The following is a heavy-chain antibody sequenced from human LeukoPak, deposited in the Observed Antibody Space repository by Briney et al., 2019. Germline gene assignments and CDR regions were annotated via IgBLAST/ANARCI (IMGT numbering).Heavy chain of an antibody. Sequence: SETLSLTCTVSGGSISSYYWSWIRQPPGKGLEWIGYIYYSGSTNYNPSLKSRVTISVDTSKNQFSLKLSSVTAADTAVYYCARARPKGSVAGTAFDYWGQGTLVTVSS. CDR3: ARARPKGSVAGTAFDY. J-gene: IGHJ4*02. D-gene: IGHD6-19*01. CDR2: IYYSGST. CDR1: GGSISSYY. V-gene: IGHV4-59*01.